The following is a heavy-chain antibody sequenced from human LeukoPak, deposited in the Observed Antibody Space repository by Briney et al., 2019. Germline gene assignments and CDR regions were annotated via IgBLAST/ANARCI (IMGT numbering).Heavy chain of an antibody. CDR2: VNLQGST. CDR1: GMTVSSNY. Sequence: GSLRLSCAASGMTVSSNYIMWVRQPPGKGLEWIGEVNLQGSTNYNPSLMGRVAISVDTSENHISLQLTSVTAADTAVYYCAREGGPYRPLDYSGQGTLVTVSS. J-gene: IGHJ4*02. CDR3: AREGGPYRPLDY. V-gene: IGHV4-34*01.